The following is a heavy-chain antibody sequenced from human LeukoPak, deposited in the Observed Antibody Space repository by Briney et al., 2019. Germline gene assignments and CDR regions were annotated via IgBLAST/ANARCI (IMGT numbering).Heavy chain of an antibody. CDR1: GGSISSGSYY. J-gene: IGHJ4*02. D-gene: IGHD2-2*02. CDR3: ASLHSYCSSTSCYSAGNSDY. Sequence: PSETLSLTRTVSGGSISSGSYYWSWIRQPAGKGLEWIGRIYTSGSTNYNPSLKSRVTISVDTSKNQFSLKLSSVTAADTAVYYCASLHSYCSSTSCYSAGNSDYWGQGTLVTVSS. CDR2: IYTSGST. V-gene: IGHV4-61*02.